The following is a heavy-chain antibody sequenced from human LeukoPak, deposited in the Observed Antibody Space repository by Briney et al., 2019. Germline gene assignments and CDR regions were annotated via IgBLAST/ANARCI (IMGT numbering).Heavy chain of an antibody. D-gene: IGHD3-10*01. Sequence: GGSLRLSCAVSGFTFSSYVMSWVRQAPGKGLEWVSAISGSGGSTYYADSVKGRFTISRDNSKNTLYLQMNSLRDEDTAVYYCAKLYYYGSGSYSPFDYWGQGTLVTVSS. V-gene: IGHV3-23*01. CDR3: AKLYYYGSGSYSPFDY. CDR2: ISGSGGST. J-gene: IGHJ4*02. CDR1: GFTFSSYV.